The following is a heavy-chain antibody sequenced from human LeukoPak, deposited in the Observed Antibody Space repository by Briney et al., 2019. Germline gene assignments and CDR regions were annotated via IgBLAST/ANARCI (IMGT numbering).Heavy chain of an antibody. J-gene: IGHJ4*02. CDR3: ARDSGSYYRFDY. Sequence: KPGGSLRLSCAASGLNFSSYSMNWVRQAPGKGLEQVSSINSSSSYIHYADSVKGRFTISRDNAKNSLYLQMNSLRAEDTAVYYCARDSGSYYRFDYWGQGTLVTVSS. CDR2: INSSSSYI. V-gene: IGHV3-21*01. D-gene: IGHD1-26*01. CDR1: GLNFSSYS.